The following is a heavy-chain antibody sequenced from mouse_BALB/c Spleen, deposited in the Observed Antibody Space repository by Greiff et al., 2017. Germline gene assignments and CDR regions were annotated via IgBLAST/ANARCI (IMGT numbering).Heavy chain of an antibody. CDR1: GYAFSSSW. J-gene: IGHJ4*01. Sequence: VQLQQSGPELVKPGASVKISCKASGYAFSSSWMNWVKQRPGQGLEWIGRIYPGDGDTNYNGKFKGKATLTADKSSSTAYMQLSSLTSVDSAVYFCARGGIGHYYAMDYWGQGTSVTVAS. V-gene: IGHV1-82*01. CDR2: IYPGDGDT. CDR3: ARGGIGHYYAMDY.